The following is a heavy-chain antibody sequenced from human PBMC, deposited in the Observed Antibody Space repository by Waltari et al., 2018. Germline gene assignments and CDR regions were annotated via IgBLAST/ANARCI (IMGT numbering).Heavy chain of an antibody. J-gene: IGHJ5*02. V-gene: IGHV4-39*06. CDR1: GGFITMRNSF. Sequence: RLQLQESGPGLLKPSETLSPTCTVSGGFITMRNSFWGWIRQPPGKGLEWVGSINQSGNTDYNPSLKHGATISVDRSKNQLPLQGNAVTAADSAVYYWVRDRERVARLKWFVPWGQGTLVTVSS. CDR2: INQSGNT. D-gene: IGHD6-25*01. CDR3: VRDRERVARLKWFVP.